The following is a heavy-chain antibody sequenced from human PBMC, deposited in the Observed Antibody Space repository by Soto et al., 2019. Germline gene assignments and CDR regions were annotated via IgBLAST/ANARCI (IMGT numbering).Heavy chain of an antibody. V-gene: IGHV1-2*04. D-gene: IGHD3-22*01. J-gene: IGHJ4*02. Sequence: QVQLVQSGAEVKKPGASVKVSCKASGYTFTGYYMHWVRQAPGQGLEWMGWINPNSGGTNYAQKFQGWVTMTRDTSISTAYMELSRLRSDDTAVYYCARAPRASSGYPQYYSDYWGQGTLVTVSS. CDR3: ARAPRASSGYPQYYSDY. CDR1: GYTFTGYY. CDR2: INPNSGGT.